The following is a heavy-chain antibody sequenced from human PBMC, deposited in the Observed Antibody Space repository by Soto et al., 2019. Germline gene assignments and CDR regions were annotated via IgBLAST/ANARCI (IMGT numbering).Heavy chain of an antibody. CDR1: GFTFSSYA. CDR2: ISYDGSNK. V-gene: IGHV3-30-3*01. Sequence: PGGSLRLSCAASGFTFSSYAMHWVRQAPGKGLEWVAVISYDGSNKYYADSVKGRFTISRDNSKNTLYLQMNSLRAEDTAVYYCARDRRFLEWLFYYYYGMDVWGQGTTVTVSS. D-gene: IGHD3-3*01. CDR3: ARDRRFLEWLFYYYYGMDV. J-gene: IGHJ6*02.